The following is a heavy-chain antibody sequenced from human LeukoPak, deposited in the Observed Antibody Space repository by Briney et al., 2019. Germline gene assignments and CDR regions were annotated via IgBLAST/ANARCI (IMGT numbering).Heavy chain of an antibody. D-gene: IGHD3-22*01. CDR3: ARVIEGYYDSSAQYVGYFDY. J-gene: IGHJ4*02. Sequence: KPSETLSLTCAVYGGSISGHYWSWIRQPPGKGLEWIGEINHSGSTDYNPSLKSRVTISVDTSKNQFSLKVGSVTAADTAVYYCARVIEGYYDSSAQYVGYFDYWGQGTLVTVSS. CDR1: GGSISGHY. CDR2: INHSGST. V-gene: IGHV4-34*01.